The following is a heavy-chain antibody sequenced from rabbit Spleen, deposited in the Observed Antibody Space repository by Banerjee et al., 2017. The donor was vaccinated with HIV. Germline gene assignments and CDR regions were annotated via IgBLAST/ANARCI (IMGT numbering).Heavy chain of an antibody. Sequence: QSLVESGGGLVQPEGSLTLTCTASGVSFTSNYYMCWVRQAPGKGLEWIACIDTGSSGFTYFASWAKGRFTISKTSSTTVTLQVTSLTAADTATYFCARDSGTSFSSYGMDLWGPGPSSPS. J-gene: IGHJ6*01. D-gene: IGHD8-1*01. CDR3: ARDSGTSFSSYGMDL. CDR2: IDTGSSGFT. V-gene: IGHV1S40*01. CDR1: GVSFTSNYY.